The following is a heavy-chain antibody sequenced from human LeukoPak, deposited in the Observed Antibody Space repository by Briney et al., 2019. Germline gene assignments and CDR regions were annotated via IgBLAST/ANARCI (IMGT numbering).Heavy chain of an antibody. V-gene: IGHV1-2*02. CDR2: ISPNSGGT. J-gene: IGHJ1*01. Sequence: ASVKVSCKASGYTFTDYYMHWVRQAPGQGLEWMGWISPNSGGTNYAQKFQGGVTMTRDTSINTAYMDLSSLRSDDTAVYYCARAGPRGGAVAGTGYFQHWGQGTLVTLSS. CDR3: ARAGPRGGAVAGTGYFQH. D-gene: IGHD6-19*01. CDR1: GYTFTDYY.